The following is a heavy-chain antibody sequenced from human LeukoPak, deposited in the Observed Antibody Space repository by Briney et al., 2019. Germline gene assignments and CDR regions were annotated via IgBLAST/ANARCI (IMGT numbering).Heavy chain of an antibody. J-gene: IGHJ4*02. CDR1: GFTFRSYT. V-gene: IGHV3-15*01. D-gene: IGHD4-17*01. CDR3: TTPHYGDPFDY. CDR2: IKSKTDGGTT. Sequence: GGSLRLSCAASGFTFRSYTMNWVRQAPGKGLEWVGRIKSKTDGGTTDYAAPVKGRFTISRDDSKNTLYLQMNSLKTEDTAVYYCTTPHYGDPFDYWGQGTLVTVSS.